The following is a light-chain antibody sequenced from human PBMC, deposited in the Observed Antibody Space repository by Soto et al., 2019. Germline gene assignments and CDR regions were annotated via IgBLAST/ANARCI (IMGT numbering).Light chain of an antibody. V-gene: IGKV3-11*01. CDR2: DAS. CDR3: QKRSNWPIT. CDR1: QSVSSY. J-gene: IGKJ5*01. Sequence: DIVLTQSPGTLSLSPEESATLSCRASQSVSSYLAWYQQKPGQAPRLLIYDASNRATGIPDRFSGSGSGTDFTLTISSLEPEDFAVYYCQKRSNWPITFGQGTRLEIK.